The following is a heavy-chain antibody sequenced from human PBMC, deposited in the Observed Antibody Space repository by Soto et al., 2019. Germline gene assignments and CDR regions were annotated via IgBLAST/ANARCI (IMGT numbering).Heavy chain of an antibody. CDR3: ARSHYTYGLLIDY. D-gene: IGHD2-8*01. J-gene: IGHJ4*02. V-gene: IGHV4-39*01. Sequence: PSETLSLTCSVSGDSITANGYYWVWIRQPPGKVLQWIGNVYWTGSTFSHPSLTSRVFISVDTSKNEFSLRLTSVTAADTAVYYCARSHYTYGLLIDYWGPGTLVTVSS. CDR1: GDSITANGYY. CDR2: VYWTGST.